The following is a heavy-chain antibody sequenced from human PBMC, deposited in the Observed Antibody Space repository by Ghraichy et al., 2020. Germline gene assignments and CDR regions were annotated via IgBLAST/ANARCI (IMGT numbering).Heavy chain of an antibody. Sequence: ASVKVSCKASGYTFTSYAMNLVRQAPVQGLEWMGWINTNTGNPTYAQGFTGRFVFSLDTSVSTAYLQISSLKAEDTAVYYCARTSLGDDYGDYGRWYFDLWGRGTLVTVSS. J-gene: IGHJ2*01. D-gene: IGHD4-17*01. CDR3: ARTSLGDDYGDYGRWYFDL. CDR1: GYTFTSYA. CDR2: INTNTGNP. V-gene: IGHV7-4-1*02.